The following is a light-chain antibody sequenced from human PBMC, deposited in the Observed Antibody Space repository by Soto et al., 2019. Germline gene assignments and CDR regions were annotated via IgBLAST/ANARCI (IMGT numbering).Light chain of an antibody. V-gene: IGKV1-33*01. J-gene: IGKJ1*01. CDR3: QHHHNLPH. CDR1: QAINNY. Sequence: DIQMTQSPSSLSASVGDRVTITCQASQAINNYLHWYQQKPGKAPKLLICDASNLEKGAPSRFSGSGSGTDFTFDISSLQPEDVATYYCQHHHNLPHFGQGTKVEIK. CDR2: DAS.